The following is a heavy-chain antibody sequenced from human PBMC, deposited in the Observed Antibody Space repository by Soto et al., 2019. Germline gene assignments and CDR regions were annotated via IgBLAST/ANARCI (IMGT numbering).Heavy chain of an antibody. Sequence: QVQLVQSGAEVKKPGSSVKVSCKASGGTFSSYAISWVRQAPGQGLEWMGGIIPIFGTANYAQKFQGRVRXIAXEXKSTAYMELSSLRSEDTAVYYCARDRAVAAPGWFDPWGQGTLVTVSS. CDR1: GGTFSSYA. V-gene: IGHV1-69*12. J-gene: IGHJ5*02. CDR2: IIPIFGTA. CDR3: ARDRAVAAPGWFDP. D-gene: IGHD6-19*01.